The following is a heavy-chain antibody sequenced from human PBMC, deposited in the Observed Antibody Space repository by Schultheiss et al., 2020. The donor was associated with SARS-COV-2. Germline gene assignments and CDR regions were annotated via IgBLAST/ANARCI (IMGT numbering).Heavy chain of an antibody. J-gene: IGHJ6*02. Sequence: SETLSLTCAVYGGSFSGYYWSWIRQPPGKGLEWIGEINHSGSTNYNPSLKSRVTISVDTSKSQFSLKLSSVTAADTAVYYCARDRWDSYYYYGMDVWGQGTTVTGTS. V-gene: IGHV4-34*01. CDR3: ARDRWDSYYYYGMDV. CDR2: INHSGST. D-gene: IGHD1-26*01. CDR1: GGSFSGYY.